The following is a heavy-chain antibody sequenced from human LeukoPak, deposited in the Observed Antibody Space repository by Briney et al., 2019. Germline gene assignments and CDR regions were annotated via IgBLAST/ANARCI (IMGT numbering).Heavy chain of an antibody. CDR1: GFTFSSYS. Sequence: GGSLRLSCAASGFTFSSYSMNWVRQAPGKGLEWVSRISSNGGNTYYADSVKGRFTISRDSSKNTVYLQMSSLRAEDTAVYYCARGWYDFDYWGQGTLVTVSS. J-gene: IGHJ4*02. D-gene: IGHD6-13*01. CDR3: ARGWYDFDY. CDR2: ISSNGGNT. V-gene: IGHV3-23*01.